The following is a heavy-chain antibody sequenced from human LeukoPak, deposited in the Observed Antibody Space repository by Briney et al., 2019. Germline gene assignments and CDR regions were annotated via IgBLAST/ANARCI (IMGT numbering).Heavy chain of an antibody. Sequence: PSETLSLTCAVYGGSFSGYYWSWIRQPPGKGLEWIGEINHSGSTNYNPSLKSRVTISVDTSKNQFSLKLSSVTAADTAVYYCARGRYTVAGALDYWGQGTLVTVSS. V-gene: IGHV4-34*01. CDR2: INHSGST. CDR1: GGSFSGYY. CDR3: ARGRYTVAGALDY. D-gene: IGHD6-19*01. J-gene: IGHJ4*02.